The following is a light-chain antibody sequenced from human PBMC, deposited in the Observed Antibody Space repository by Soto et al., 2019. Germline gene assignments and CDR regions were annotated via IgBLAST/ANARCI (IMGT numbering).Light chain of an antibody. CDR3: QTWGTGIRV. J-gene: IGLJ3*02. Sequence: QLVLTQSPSASASLGASVKLTCTLSSGHSSYAIAWHQQQPEKGPRYLMKVNSDGSHIKGDGIPDRFSGSSSGAERYLTISSPQSEDEADYYCQTWGTGIRVFGGGTKLTVL. CDR1: SGHSSYA. CDR2: VNSDGSH. V-gene: IGLV4-69*01.